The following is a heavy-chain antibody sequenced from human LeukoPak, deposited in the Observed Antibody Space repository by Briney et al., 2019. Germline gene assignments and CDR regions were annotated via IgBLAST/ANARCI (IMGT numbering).Heavy chain of an antibody. CDR2: IYYSGST. D-gene: IGHD6-13*01. Sequence: SENLSLTCTVSGGSISSYYWSWIRQPPGKGLEWIGYIYYSGSTNYNPSLKSRVTISVDTSKNQFSLKLSSVTAADTAVYYCAGAPYSSSWPDYWGQGTLVTVSS. J-gene: IGHJ4*02. V-gene: IGHV4-59*01. CDR3: AGAPYSSSWPDY. CDR1: GGSISSYY.